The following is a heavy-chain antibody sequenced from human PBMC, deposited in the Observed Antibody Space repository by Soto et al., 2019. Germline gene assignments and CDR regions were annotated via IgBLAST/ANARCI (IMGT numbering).Heavy chain of an antibody. D-gene: IGHD3-3*01. CDR3: ALAYYDFWSGTVRNWFDP. CDR1: GGTFSSYA. Sequence: SVNVSCKASGGTFSSYAISWLRQAPGQGLEWMGGIIPIFGTANYAQKFQGRVTITADESTSTAYMELSSLRSEDTAVYYCALAYYDFWSGTVRNWFDPWGQGTLVTVSS. V-gene: IGHV1-69*13. CDR2: IIPIFGTA. J-gene: IGHJ5*02.